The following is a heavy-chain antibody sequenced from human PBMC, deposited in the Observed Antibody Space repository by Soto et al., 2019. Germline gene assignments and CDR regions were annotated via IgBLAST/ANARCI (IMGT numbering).Heavy chain of an antibody. CDR3: ARVPKWVVGAANDY. CDR1: GFTFSDYY. Sequence: QVQLVESGGGLVKPGGSLRLSCAASGFTFSDYYMSWIRQAPGQGLEWVSYVSGSGSSIYYADSVKGRFTISSDNAKNSLYLQMSIPGAEDTAVYYCARVPKWVVGAANDYWGQGTVVHVSS. V-gene: IGHV3-11*01. J-gene: IGHJ4*02. CDR2: VSGSGSSI. D-gene: IGHD2-15*01.